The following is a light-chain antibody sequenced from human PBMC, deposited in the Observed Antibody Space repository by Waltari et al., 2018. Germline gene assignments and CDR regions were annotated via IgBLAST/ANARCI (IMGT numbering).Light chain of an antibody. V-gene: IGKV3-11*01. J-gene: IGKJ5*01. Sequence: EIVLTQSPATLSLSPGERATLSCRASQSVSSYLAWYQQKPGQAPRLLIYDASNRVTGIPARFSGSGSGTDFTLTISSLEPEDFALYYCQQRSKWPITFGQGTRLEIK. CDR2: DAS. CDR3: QQRSKWPIT. CDR1: QSVSSY.